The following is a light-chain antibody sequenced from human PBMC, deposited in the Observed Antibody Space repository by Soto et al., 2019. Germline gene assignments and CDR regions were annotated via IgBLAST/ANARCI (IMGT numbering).Light chain of an antibody. Sequence: IVMTQSPLSLPVTPGEPASISCRSSQSLLHRNGYTYLDWYLQKPGQSPQLLIYLGSTRGAGVSDRFSGSGSGTDFTLRISRVEAEDVAVYYCMQALQTPYTFGQGTKLEIK. CDR1: QSLLHRNGYTY. V-gene: IGKV2-28*01. CDR2: LGS. J-gene: IGKJ2*01. CDR3: MQALQTPYT.